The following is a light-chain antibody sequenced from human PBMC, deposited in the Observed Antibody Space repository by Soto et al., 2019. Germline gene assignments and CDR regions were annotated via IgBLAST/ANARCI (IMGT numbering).Light chain of an antibody. Sequence: EIVMTQSPATRSVSPGERATLSFGASQSVTSNLAWYEQRPGQAPRLLIYDTSTRATGIPARISGSGSGTEFTLTISSLQSEDFAVYYCQQYNKWPLTFGGGTKVDIK. CDR3: QQYNKWPLT. CDR1: QSVTSN. J-gene: IGKJ4*01. CDR2: DTS. V-gene: IGKV3-15*01.